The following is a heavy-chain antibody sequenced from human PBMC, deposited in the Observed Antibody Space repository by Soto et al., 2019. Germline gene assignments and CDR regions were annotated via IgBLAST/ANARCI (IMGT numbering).Heavy chain of an antibody. Sequence: EVQLVESGGGLVQPGGSLRLSCAASGFTFSSYWMHWVRQAPGKGLVWVSRINSDGSSTSYADSVKGRFTISRDNAKNTLYLQMNSLRAEDTAVYYCARVGKDLWFGEDAFDYWGQGTLVTVSS. CDR1: GFTFSSYW. J-gene: IGHJ4*02. CDR3: ARVGKDLWFGEDAFDY. D-gene: IGHD3-10*01. CDR2: INSDGSST. V-gene: IGHV3-74*01.